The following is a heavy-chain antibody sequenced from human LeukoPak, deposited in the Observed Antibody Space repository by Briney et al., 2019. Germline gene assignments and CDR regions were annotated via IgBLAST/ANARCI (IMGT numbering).Heavy chain of an antibody. J-gene: IGHJ4*02. CDR2: IYDSGST. CDR1: GASIRSGDYY. D-gene: IGHD2-2*01. Sequence: SETLSLTCTVSGASIRSGDYYWSWIRQPPGKGLEWIGYIYDSGSTYYNPSLKSRITISVDTSENRFSLKLSSVTAADTAVYYCASSFPLPSPFDYWGQGTLVTVSS. CDR3: ASSFPLPSPFDY. V-gene: IGHV4-30-4*02.